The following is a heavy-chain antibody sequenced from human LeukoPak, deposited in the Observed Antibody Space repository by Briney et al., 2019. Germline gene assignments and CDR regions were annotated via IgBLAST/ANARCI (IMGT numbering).Heavy chain of an antibody. Sequence: GESLKISCAASEFTFTTYGMHWVRQAPGKGLEWVAFIYYDGSTIYYADYVKGRFTISRDISKNTLYLQMDSLRAEDTAIYYCARDWKTNSFDYWGQGTLVTVSS. CDR3: ARDWKTNSFDY. D-gene: IGHD1-1*01. J-gene: IGHJ4*02. CDR1: EFTFTTYG. CDR2: IYYDGSTI. V-gene: IGHV3-33*01.